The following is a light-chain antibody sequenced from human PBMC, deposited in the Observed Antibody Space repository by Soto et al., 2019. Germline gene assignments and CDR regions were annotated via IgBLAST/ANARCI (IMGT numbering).Light chain of an antibody. CDR2: GAS. V-gene: IGKV3-20*01. CDR3: QQYGISPWT. J-gene: IGKJ1*01. CDR1: QSVSSSY. Sequence: EIVLTQSPGTLSLSPGERATLFCRASQSVSSSYLAWYQQKPGQAPRLLIYGASDRATGIPDRFSGSGSGTDFTLTISRLEPEDFAVYSCQQYGISPWTFCQGTKVEIK.